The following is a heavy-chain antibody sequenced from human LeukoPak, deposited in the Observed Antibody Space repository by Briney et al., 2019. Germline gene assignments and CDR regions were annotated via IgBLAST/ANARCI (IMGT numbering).Heavy chain of an antibody. Sequence: SETLSLTCTVSGGSISSSSYYWGWIRQPPGKGLEWIGSIYYSGSTYYNPSLKSRVTISVDTSKNQFSLKLSSVTAADTAVYYCACPYYYDSSGYSDAFDIWGQGTMVTVSS. V-gene: IGHV4-39*01. CDR3: ACPYYYDSSGYSDAFDI. D-gene: IGHD3-22*01. CDR2: IYYSGST. J-gene: IGHJ3*02. CDR1: GGSISSSSYY.